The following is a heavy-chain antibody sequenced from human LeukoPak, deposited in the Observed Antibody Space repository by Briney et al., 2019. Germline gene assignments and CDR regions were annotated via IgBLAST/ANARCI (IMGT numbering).Heavy chain of an antibody. CDR2: ISAYNGNT. V-gene: IGHV1-18*01. CDR1: GYTFTSYG. Sequence: ASVKVSCKASGYTFTSYGISWVRQAPGQGLEWMGWISAYNGNTNYAQKLQGRVTMTTDTSTSTAYMELRSLRSEDTAVYYCAREVAVAGTSNVDYWGQGTLVTVSS. J-gene: IGHJ4*02. D-gene: IGHD6-19*01. CDR3: AREVAVAGTSNVDY.